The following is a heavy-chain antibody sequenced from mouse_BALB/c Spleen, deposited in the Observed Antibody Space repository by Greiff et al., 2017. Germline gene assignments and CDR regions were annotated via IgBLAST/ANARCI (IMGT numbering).Heavy chain of an antibody. Sequence: EVQGVESGGDLVKPGGSLKLSCAASGFTFSSYGMSWVRQTPDKRLEWVATISSGGSYTYYPDSVKGRFTISRDNAKNTLYLQMSSLKSEDTAMYYCARDTVVKDYWGQGTTLTVSS. V-gene: IGHV5-6*01. J-gene: IGHJ2*01. CDR3: ARDTVVKDY. CDR2: ISSGGSYT. CDR1: GFTFSSYG. D-gene: IGHD1-1*01.